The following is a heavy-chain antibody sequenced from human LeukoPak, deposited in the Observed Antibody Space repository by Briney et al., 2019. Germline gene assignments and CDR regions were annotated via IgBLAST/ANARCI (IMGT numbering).Heavy chain of an antibody. CDR3: ARDPSNSSGYHAHFDS. CDR2: ISAYNGDT. Sequence: GASVKVSCKASGYTFTNHGISWVRQAPGQGLEWMGWISAYNGDTMYAQNLQGRVTMTTDTSTTTAYMELRSLRSDDTAMYYCARDPSNSSGYHAHFDSWGQGTLVTASS. J-gene: IGHJ4*02. CDR1: GYTFTNHG. D-gene: IGHD3-22*01. V-gene: IGHV1-18*01.